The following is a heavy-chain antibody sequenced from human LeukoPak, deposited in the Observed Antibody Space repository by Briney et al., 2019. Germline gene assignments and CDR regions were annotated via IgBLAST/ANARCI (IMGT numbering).Heavy chain of an antibody. CDR1: GFTFSSYG. J-gene: IGHJ3*02. V-gene: IGHV3-30*18. D-gene: IGHD3-22*01. CDR2: ISYDGSNK. Sequence: GGSLRLSCAASGFTFSSYGMHWVRQAPGKGLEWVAVISYDGSNKYYADSVNGRFTISRDNSKNTLYLQMNSLRAEDTAVYYCAKNYDSSGKHAFDIWGQGTMVTVSS. CDR3: AKNYDSSGKHAFDI.